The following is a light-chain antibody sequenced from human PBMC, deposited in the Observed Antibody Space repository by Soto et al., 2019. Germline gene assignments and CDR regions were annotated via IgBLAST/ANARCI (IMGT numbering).Light chain of an antibody. Sequence: DIPMTQSPSSLSASVGDRVTITCRASQSISSYLNWYQQKPGKAPKLLIYAASSLQSVVPSRFSGSGSGTEFTLNISSLKPEDFATYYCQQSYSSHRTFGQGTKVEIK. CDR3: QQSYSSHRT. J-gene: IGKJ1*01. CDR2: AAS. CDR1: QSISSY. V-gene: IGKV1-39*01.